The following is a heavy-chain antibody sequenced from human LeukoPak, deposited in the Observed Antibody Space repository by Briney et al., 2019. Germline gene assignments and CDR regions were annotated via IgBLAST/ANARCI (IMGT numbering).Heavy chain of an antibody. V-gene: IGHV3-30*03. CDR2: ILDDGSNK. Sequence: GGSLRLSCAVSGVTFGTYDMSWVRQAPGKGLEWVAVILDDGSNKYYADSVKGRFTISRDNSKNTLYLQMNSLRAEDTAVYYCAREFRLLLWFGELAYWGQGTLVTVFS. CDR3: AREFRLLLWFGELAY. CDR1: GVTFGTYD. J-gene: IGHJ4*02. D-gene: IGHD3-10*01.